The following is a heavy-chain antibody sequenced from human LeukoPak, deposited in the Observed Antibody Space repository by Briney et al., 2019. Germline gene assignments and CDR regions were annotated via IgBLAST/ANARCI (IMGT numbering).Heavy chain of an antibody. D-gene: IGHD1-1*01. CDR1: GGSISSGGYY. V-gene: IGHV4-31*03. Sequence: PSETLSLTCTVSGGSISSGGYYWSWIRQHPGKGLEWIGYIYYSGSTYYNPSLKSRVTISVDTSKNQFSLKLSSVTAADTAVYYCARGFRTTQVLFDYGGKGPLVTVSS. CDR3: ARGFRTTQVLFDY. CDR2: IYYSGST. J-gene: IGHJ4*02.